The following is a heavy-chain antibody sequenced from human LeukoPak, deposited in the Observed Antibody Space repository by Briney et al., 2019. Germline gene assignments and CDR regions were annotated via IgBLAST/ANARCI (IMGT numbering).Heavy chain of an antibody. CDR1: GFIFIGYG. D-gene: IGHD3-3*02. CDR3: AKEGAASWDVDV. CDR2: IRPDGHNK. V-gene: IGHV3-30*02. J-gene: IGHJ6*04. Sequence: RTGGSLRLSCAASGFIFIGYGMHWVRQAPGKGPEWVAFIRPDGHNKYYADSVKGRFMISRDNFKNTVDLQMNSLRGDDTAMYYCAKEGAASWDVDVWGKGTTVTVSS.